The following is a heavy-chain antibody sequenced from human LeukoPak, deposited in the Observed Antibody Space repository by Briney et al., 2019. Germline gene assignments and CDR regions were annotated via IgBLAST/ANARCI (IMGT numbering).Heavy chain of an antibody. CDR3: ARGEGLATFFSDY. D-gene: IGHD5-12*01. CDR1: GYSISSGYY. Sequence: SETLSLTCTVSGYSISSGYYWGWIRQPPEKGLEWIGSIYHSGSTYYNPFLKSRVTISVDTSKNQFSLKLYSVTAADTAVYYCARGEGLATFFSDYWGQGTLVTVSS. J-gene: IGHJ4*02. V-gene: IGHV4-38-2*02. CDR2: IYHSGST.